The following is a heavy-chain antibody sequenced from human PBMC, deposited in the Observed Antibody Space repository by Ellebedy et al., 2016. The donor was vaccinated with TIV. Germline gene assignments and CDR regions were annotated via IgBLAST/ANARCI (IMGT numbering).Heavy chain of an antibody. CDR2: SSFDSTKR. V-gene: IGHV3-30-3*01. J-gene: IGHJ4*02. CDR1: GFTFGRHA. Sequence: GGSLRLXXAASGFTFGRHAMHWVRQTPGKGLEWVAVSSFDSTKRYYADSVKGRFTISRDDAKNLLYLQMNSLRAEDTAVYYCARSGSDFDYWGQGIQVTVSS. CDR3: ARSGSDFDY. D-gene: IGHD3-10*01.